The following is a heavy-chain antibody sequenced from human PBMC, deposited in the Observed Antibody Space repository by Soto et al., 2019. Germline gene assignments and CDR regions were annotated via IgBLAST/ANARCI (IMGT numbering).Heavy chain of an antibody. J-gene: IGHJ6*02. V-gene: IGHV3-23*01. D-gene: IGHD5-18*01. CDR1: GFTFSSYA. CDR3: ASQSAQLWLSGYYYYYGMDV. CDR2: ISGSGGST. Sequence: GGSLRLSCAASGFTFSSYAMSWVRQAPGKGLEWVSAISGSGGSTYYADSVKGRFTISRDNSKNTLYLQMNSLRAEDTAVYYCASQSAQLWLSGYYYYYGMDVWGQGTTVSVSS.